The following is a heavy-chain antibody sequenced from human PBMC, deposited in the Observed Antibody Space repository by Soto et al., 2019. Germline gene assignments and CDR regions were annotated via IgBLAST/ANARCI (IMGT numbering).Heavy chain of an antibody. Sequence: EGQLVQSGGGLVQPGGSLRLSCTASGVAFDDYYMDCVRQVPGKGLEWIGRTRDKPNNYAAEYVASVKGRFTISRDASKDSMYLQMNTVKTEDTAVYYCARDTGGSYDYWGQGALVIVSS. CDR2: TRDKPNNYAA. D-gene: IGHD1-26*01. CDR3: ARDTGGSYDY. J-gene: IGHJ4*02. CDR1: GVAFDDYY. V-gene: IGHV3-72*01.